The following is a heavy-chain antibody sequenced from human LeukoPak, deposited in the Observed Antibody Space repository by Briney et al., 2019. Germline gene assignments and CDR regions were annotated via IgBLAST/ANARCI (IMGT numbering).Heavy chain of an antibody. CDR2: INAGNGNT. CDR1: GYTFSSYA. CDR3: ARVPVPAANRLVAFDI. V-gene: IGHV1-3*01. D-gene: IGHD2-2*01. Sequence: ASVKVSCKASGYTFSSYAMHWVRQASGQRLEWMGWINAGNGNTKYSQKFQGRVTITRDTSASTAYMELSSLRSEDTAVYYCARVPVPAANRLVAFDIWGQGTMVTVSS. J-gene: IGHJ3*02.